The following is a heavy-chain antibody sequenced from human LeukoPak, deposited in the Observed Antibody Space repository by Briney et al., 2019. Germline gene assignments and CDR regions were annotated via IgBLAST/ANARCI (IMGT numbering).Heavy chain of an antibody. D-gene: IGHD6-19*01. CDR3: AGAVAGYYFDY. J-gene: IGHJ4*02. CDR2: IYHSGST. V-gene: IGHV4-38-2*01. Sequence: SGTLSLTCAVSGYSISSGYYWGWIREPPGKGLEWIGSIYHSGSTYYNPSLKSRVTISVDTSKNQFSLKLSSVTAADTAVYYCAGAVAGYYFDYWGQGTLVTVSS. CDR1: GYSISSGYY.